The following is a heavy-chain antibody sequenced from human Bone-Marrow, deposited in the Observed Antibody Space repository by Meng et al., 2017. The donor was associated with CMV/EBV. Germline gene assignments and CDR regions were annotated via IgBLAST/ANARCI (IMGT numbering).Heavy chain of an antibody. Sequence: SETLSLTCTVSGGSISSYYWSWIRQPPGKGLEWIGYIYYSGSTNYNPSLKSRVTISVDTSKNQFSLKLSSVTAADTAVYYCARGGYGDYEYDYWGLGTLVTVSS. D-gene: IGHD4-17*01. V-gene: IGHV4-59*01. J-gene: IGHJ4*02. CDR2: IYYSGST. CDR3: ARGGYGDYEYDY. CDR1: GGSISSYY.